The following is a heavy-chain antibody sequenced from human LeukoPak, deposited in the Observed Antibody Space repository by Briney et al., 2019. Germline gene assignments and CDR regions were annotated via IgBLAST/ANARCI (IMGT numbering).Heavy chain of an antibody. CDR1: GYRFTAHY. D-gene: IGHD6-13*01. J-gene: IGHJ4*02. CDR2: INPNTGGT. Sequence: ASVKVSCKASGYRFTAHYIHWVRQAPGQGLEWMGWINPNTGGTNYAQKFQGRVTMTSDTSITTAYMGLSSLSSGDTAVYFCSRSSAAAGAVGYWGQGTLVTVSS. V-gene: IGHV1-2*02. CDR3: SRSSAAAGAVGY.